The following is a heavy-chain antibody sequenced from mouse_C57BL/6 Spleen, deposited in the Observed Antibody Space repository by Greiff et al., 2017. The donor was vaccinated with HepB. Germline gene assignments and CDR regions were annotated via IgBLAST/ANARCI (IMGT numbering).Heavy chain of an antibody. J-gene: IGHJ4*01. CDR1: GFTFSSYA. D-gene: IGHD4-1*01. CDR2: ISDGGSYT. Sequence: EVHLVESGGGLVKPGGSLKLSCAASGFTFSSYAMSWVRQTPEKRLEWVATISDGGSYTYYPDNVKGRFTISRDNAKNNLYLQMSHLKSEDTAMYYCARKGLGTVYAMDYWGQGTSVTVSS. CDR3: ARKGLGTVYAMDY. V-gene: IGHV5-4*01.